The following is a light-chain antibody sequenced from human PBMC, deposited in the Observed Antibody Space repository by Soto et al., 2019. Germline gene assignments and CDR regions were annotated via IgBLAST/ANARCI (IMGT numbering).Light chain of an antibody. CDR3: QQRVDSLT. J-gene: IGKJ4*01. CDR2: DAS. Sequence: EIVLTQSPGTLSLSPGDRATLSCRASQSVSIYLAWYQHKPGQAPRLLIYDASNGVTGIPARFSGSGSGTDFTLTISSVEPEVFAVYYCQQRVDSLTFGGGTKLEIK. CDR1: QSVSIY. V-gene: IGKV3-11*01.